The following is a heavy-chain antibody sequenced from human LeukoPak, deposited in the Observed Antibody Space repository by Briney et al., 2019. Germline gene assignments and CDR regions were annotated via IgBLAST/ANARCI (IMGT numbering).Heavy chain of an antibody. D-gene: IGHD3-3*01. V-gene: IGHV4-30-4*08. CDR1: GGSISSGDYY. J-gene: IGHJ4*02. Sequence: SETLSLTCTVPGGSISSGDYYWCWIRQPPGKGLEWIGYIYYSGSTYYNPSLKSRVTISVDTSKNQFSLKLSSVTAADTAVYYCARGITIFGVVPHFDYWGQGTLVTVSS. CDR3: ARGITIFGVVPHFDY. CDR2: IYYSGST.